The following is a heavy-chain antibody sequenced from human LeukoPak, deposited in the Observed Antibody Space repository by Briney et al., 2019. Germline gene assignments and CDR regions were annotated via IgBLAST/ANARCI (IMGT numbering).Heavy chain of an antibody. J-gene: IGHJ5*02. V-gene: IGHV4-59*08. CDR1: TDSISGYY. CDR3: GRHHRDGYTDP. CDR2: IQYTGST. Sequence: SETLSLTCTVSTDSISGYYWSWIRQPPGKGLEWIGHIQYTGSTSFNPSLKSRVTISIDPSKRKLSLKLNSVTAADTAVYFCGRHHRDGYTDPWGQGILVTVSS. D-gene: IGHD5-24*01.